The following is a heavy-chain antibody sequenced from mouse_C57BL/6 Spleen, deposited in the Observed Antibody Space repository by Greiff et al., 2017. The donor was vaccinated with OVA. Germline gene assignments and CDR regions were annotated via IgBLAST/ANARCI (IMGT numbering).Heavy chain of an antibody. D-gene: IGHD1-1*01. CDR3: SEDFGVYCGALGYYGSDGAVDY. CDR1: YTFSRRLH. CDR2: GQGLEWIG. Sequence: QVQLQQSGPELARPWASVKISCQAFYTFSRRLHFAIRDTNYWMQWVKQRPGQGLEWIGAIYPGNGDTSYNQKFKGKATLTADKSSSTAYMQLSRLTSEDFGVYCGALGYYGSDGAVDYWGQGTSVTVSS. J-gene: IGHJ4*01. V-gene: IGHV1-87*01.